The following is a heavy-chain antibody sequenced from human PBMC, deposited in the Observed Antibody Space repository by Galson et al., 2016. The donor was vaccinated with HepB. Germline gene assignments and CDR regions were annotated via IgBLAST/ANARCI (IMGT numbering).Heavy chain of an antibody. Sequence: SVKVSCKVSGYTLNEFSIHWVRQAPGKGLEWMGGRDPENGETIYAQKFQGRVTMTEDTSSDTAYMDLSNLTSDDTAVYYCATDLIDQPGFWGQGTLVTVSS. D-gene: IGHD2-2*01. CDR2: RDPENGET. CDR3: ATDLIDQPGF. J-gene: IGHJ4*02. CDR1: GYTLNEFS. V-gene: IGHV1-24*01.